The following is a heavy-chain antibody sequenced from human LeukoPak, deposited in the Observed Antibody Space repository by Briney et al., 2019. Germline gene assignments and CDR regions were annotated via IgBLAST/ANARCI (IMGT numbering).Heavy chain of an antibody. CDR1: GGTFSSYA. J-gene: IGHJ4*02. CDR2: IIPIFGTA. V-gene: IGHV1-69*06. CDR3: ARVFNLRTADY. D-gene: IGHD5/OR15-5a*01. Sequence: ASVKVSCKASGGTFSSYAISWVRQAPGQGLEWMGGIIPIFGTANYAQKFQGRVTITADKSTSTAYMELSSLRSEDTAVYYCARVFNLRTADYWGQGTLVTVSS.